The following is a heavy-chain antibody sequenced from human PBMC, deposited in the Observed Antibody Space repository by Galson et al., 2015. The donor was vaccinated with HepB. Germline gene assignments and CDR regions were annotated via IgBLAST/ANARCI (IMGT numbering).Heavy chain of an antibody. CDR1: GFAFSTYE. J-gene: IGHJ4*02. CDR3: VRPHQGWGTTDY. Sequence: SLRLSCAVSGFAFSTYEMNWVRQAPGQGLEWISYISSSSSTIYYAASVKGRFTISRDNAKNTLYLQMNSLRAEDTAVYFCVRPHQGWGTTDYWGQGTLVTVSS. V-gene: IGHV3-48*03. CDR2: ISSSSSTI. D-gene: IGHD3-16*01.